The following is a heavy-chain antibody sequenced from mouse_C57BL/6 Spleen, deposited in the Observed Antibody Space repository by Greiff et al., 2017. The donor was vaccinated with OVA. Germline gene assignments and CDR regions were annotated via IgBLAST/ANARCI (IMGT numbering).Heavy chain of an antibody. D-gene: IGHD1-1*01. CDR3: AREDYYGSSLRRYYFDY. Sequence: QVQLKESGAELVKPGASVKISCKASGYAFSSYWMNWVKQRPGKGLEWIGQIYPGDGDTNYNGKFKGKATLTADKSSSTAYMQLSSLTSEDSAVYFCAREDYYGSSLRRYYFDYWGQGTTLTVSS. J-gene: IGHJ2*01. V-gene: IGHV1-80*01. CDR2: IYPGDGDT. CDR1: GYAFSSYW.